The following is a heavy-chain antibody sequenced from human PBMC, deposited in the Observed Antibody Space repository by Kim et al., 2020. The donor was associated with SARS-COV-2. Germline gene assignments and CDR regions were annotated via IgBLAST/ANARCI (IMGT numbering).Heavy chain of an antibody. D-gene: IGHD3-22*01. CDR3: ARALNRDYDSSGYPFDY. Sequence: GGSLRLSCAASGFTFSSYAMHWVRQAPGKGLEWVAVISYDGSNKYYADSVNGRFTISRDNSKNTLYLQMNSLRAEDTAVYYCARALNRDYDSSGYPFDYWGQGTLVTVSS. CDR1: GFTFSSYA. J-gene: IGHJ4*02. V-gene: IGHV3-30*01. CDR2: ISYDGSNK.